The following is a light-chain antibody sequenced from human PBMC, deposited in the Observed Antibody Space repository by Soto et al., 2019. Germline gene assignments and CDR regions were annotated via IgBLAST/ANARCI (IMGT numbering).Light chain of an antibody. CDR3: QHYNNWPFT. Sequence: EIVMTQSPATLSVSPGERATLSCRASQSVYSNLAWYQQKPGQAPRLLIYGASTRATGIPARFSGSGSGTEFTLTISSLQSEDFAVYYCQHYNNWPFTFGPGTKVDIK. J-gene: IGKJ3*01. CDR2: GAS. V-gene: IGKV3-15*01. CDR1: QSVYSN.